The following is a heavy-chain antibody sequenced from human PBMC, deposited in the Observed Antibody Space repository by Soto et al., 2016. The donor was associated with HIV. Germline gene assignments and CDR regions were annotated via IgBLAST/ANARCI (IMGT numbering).Heavy chain of an antibody. CDR1: GYTFTNYY. D-gene: IGHD3-16*01. CDR3: ARDWAAVPLY. J-gene: IGHJ4*02. CDR2: INPNSGGA. Sequence: QVQLVQSGAEVKKPGASVRVSCRTSGYTFTNYYIHWVRQAPGQGLEWLGRINPNSGGANYAQKFQDRVTMTRDTSTVYLDLSSLRSDDTAVYYCARDWAAVPLYWGQGTLVSVSS. V-gene: IGHV1-2*06.